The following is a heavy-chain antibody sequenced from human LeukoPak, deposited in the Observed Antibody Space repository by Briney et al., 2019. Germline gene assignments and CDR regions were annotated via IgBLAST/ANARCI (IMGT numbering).Heavy chain of an antibody. CDR2: IWYDGSNK. V-gene: IGHV3-33*01. CDR3: AREYATTYYYDSSGYQDNWFDP. Sequence: GRSLRLSCAASGFTFSSYGMHWVRQAPGKGLEWVAVIWYDGSNKYYADSVKGRFTISRDNSKNTLYLQMNCLRAEDTAVYYCAREYATTYYYDSSGYQDNWFDPWGQGTLVTVSS. D-gene: IGHD3-22*01. CDR1: GFTFSSYG. J-gene: IGHJ5*02.